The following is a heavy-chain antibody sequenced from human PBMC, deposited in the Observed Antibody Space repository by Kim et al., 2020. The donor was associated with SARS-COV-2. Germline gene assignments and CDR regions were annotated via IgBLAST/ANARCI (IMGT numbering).Heavy chain of an antibody. V-gene: IGHV1-69*04. CDR1: GGTFSSYA. CDR3: YGFDDAFDI. CDR2: IIPILGIA. Sequence: SVKVSCKASGGTFSSYAISWVRQAPGQGLEWMGRIIPILGIAKYAQKFQGRVTITADKSTSTAYMELSSLRSEDTAAYYCYGFDDAFDIWGQGTMVTVS. D-gene: IGHD3-9*01. J-gene: IGHJ3*02.